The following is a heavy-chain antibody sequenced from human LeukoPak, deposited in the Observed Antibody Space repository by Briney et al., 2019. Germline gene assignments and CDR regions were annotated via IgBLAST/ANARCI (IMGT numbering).Heavy chain of an antibody. CDR2: ISSSGSTI. CDR3: ARLTVRDSSSSPPYYYYYYMDV. Sequence: GGSLRLSCAASGFTFSSYEMNWVRQAPGKGLEWVPYISSSGSTIYYADSVKGRFTISRDNAKNSLYLQMNSLRAEDTAVYYCARLTVRDSSSSPPYYYYYYMDVWGKGTTVTVSS. CDR1: GFTFSSYE. J-gene: IGHJ6*03. V-gene: IGHV3-48*03. D-gene: IGHD6-6*01.